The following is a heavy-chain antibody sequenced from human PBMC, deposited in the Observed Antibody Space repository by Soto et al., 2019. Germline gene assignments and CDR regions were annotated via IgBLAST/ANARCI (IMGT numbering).Heavy chain of an antibody. CDR2: IYLGDSET. Sequence: GESLKISCTASHYSFTNWIAWVRPVPGKGLEWMGFIYLGDSETRYSPSFQGRVTISADKSITTAYLRWSSLQTSDTAIYFCARIRVPLYYFDDWGQGTPVTVSS. D-gene: IGHD3-10*01. CDR3: ARIRVPLYYFDD. CDR1: HYSFTNW. V-gene: IGHV5-51*01. J-gene: IGHJ4*02.